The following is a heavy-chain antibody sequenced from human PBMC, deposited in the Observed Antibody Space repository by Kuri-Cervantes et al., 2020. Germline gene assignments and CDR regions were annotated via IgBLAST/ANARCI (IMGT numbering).Heavy chain of an antibody. CDR1: GFSLNTGGEA. V-gene: IGHV2-5*01. J-gene: IGHJ4*02. Sequence: SGPTLVKPTQTLSLTCTFSGFSLNTGGEAVGWIRQPPGKALEWLALIYWNDDKRYSPSLKSRLTITKDTSKNQVVLTMTNMDPVDTATYYCAHSIASSGTFDYWGQGIVVTVSS. CDR2: IYWNDDK. D-gene: IGHD6-13*01. CDR3: AHSIASSGTFDY.